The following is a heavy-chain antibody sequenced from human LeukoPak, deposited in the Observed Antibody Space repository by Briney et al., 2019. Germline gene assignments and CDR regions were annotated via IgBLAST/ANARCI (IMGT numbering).Heavy chain of an antibody. D-gene: IGHD1-26*01. CDR1: GFTVNSHY. CDR3: ATVAGGTYHFDL. CDR2: IYDGGTT. J-gene: IGHJ4*02. V-gene: IGHV3-53*01. Sequence: PGGSLRLSRAASGFTVNSHYMSWVRQAPGKGLEWVSIIYDGGTTSYEDSVKGRFTISRDNSNNILYLQMSSLRAEDTAVYYCATVAGGTYHFDLWGQGALVTVSS.